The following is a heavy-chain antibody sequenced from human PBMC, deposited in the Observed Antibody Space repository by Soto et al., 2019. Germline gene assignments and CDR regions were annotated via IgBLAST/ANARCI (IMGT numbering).Heavy chain of an antibody. Sequence: QVQLQQSGPGLVKPSQTLSLTCTVSDASISTATFYWIRQLPGEALEWIGYIYYIGSASYNSSLRSRATLSLDTSKSEFSLTLTSLTAADTAVYYCARGEAGVAGRLDYWGQGTPVTVSS. CDR1: DASISTATFY. J-gene: IGHJ4*02. V-gene: IGHV4-31*03. CDR3: ARGEAGVAGRLDY. CDR2: IYYIGSA. D-gene: IGHD6-19*01.